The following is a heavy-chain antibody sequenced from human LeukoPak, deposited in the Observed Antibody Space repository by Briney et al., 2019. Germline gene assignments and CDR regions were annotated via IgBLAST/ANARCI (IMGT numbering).Heavy chain of an antibody. CDR1: DYLINNGYY. D-gene: IGHD5-18*01. CDR2: IYHTGDT. CDR3: ARHLIQLWLRDAFDI. Sequence: SETLSLTCAVSDYLINNGYYWGWIRQPPGKGLEWIGSIYHTGDTYYNPSLKSRVTISASTSRNQFSLRLNSVTAADTAVYYCARHLIQLWLRDAFDIWGQGTMVTVSS. J-gene: IGHJ3*02. V-gene: IGHV4-38-2*01.